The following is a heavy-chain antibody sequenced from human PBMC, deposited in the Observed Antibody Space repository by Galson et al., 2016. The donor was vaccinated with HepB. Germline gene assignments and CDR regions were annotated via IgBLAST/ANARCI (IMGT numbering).Heavy chain of an antibody. V-gene: IGHV3-23*01. D-gene: IGHD1-1*01. CDR3: AKERLVRRTFDH. J-gene: IGHJ4*02. CDR1: GFVFSNFG. CDR2: ISPRRTT. Sequence: SLRLSCAASGFVFSNFGLSWVRQAPGKGLEWAASISPRRTTYYSDSVQGRFTISRDNSNNTLYLQMNGLRAEDAAVYYCAKERLVRRTFDHWGQGTLLTVSS.